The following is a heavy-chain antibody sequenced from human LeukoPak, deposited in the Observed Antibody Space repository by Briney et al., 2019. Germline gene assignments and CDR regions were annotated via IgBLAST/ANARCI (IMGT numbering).Heavy chain of an antibody. CDR2: ISSSSSYI. D-gene: IGHD5-18*01. J-gene: IGHJ4*02. V-gene: IGHV3-21*01. CDR3: ARDHERYSHGYESFDY. CDR1: GFTFSSYS. Sequence: GGSLRLSCAASGFTFSSYSMNWVRQAPGKGLEWVSSISSSSSYIYYADSVKGRFTISRDNAKNSLYLQMNSLRAEDTAVYYCARDHERYSHGYESFDYWGQGTLVTVSS.